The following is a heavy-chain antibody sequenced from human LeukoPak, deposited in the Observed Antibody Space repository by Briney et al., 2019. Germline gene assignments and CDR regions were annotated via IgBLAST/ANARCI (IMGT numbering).Heavy chain of an antibody. J-gene: IGHJ4*02. CDR2: ISYDGSNK. Sequence: GGSLRLSCAASGFTFSSYAMHWVRQAPGKGLEWVAVISYDGSNKYYADSVKGRFTISRDNSKNTLYLQMNSLRAEDTAVYYCDRGYSYAYSPFDYWGQGTLVTVSS. CDR3: DRGYSYAYSPFDY. D-gene: IGHD5-18*01. V-gene: IGHV3-30-3*01. CDR1: GFTFSSYA.